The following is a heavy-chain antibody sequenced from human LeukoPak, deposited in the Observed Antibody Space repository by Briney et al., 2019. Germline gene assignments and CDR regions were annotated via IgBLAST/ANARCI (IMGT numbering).Heavy chain of an antibody. CDR3: ARERGLVVVAATPERNWFDH. V-gene: IGHV1-69*04. Sequence: SVKVSCKASGGTFSSYAISWVRQAPGQGLEWMGRIIPILGIANYAQKFQGRVTITADKSTSTAYMELSSLRSEDTAVYYCARERGLVVVAATPERNWFDHWGQGTLVTVSS. D-gene: IGHD2-15*01. CDR1: GGTFSSYA. CDR2: IIPILGIA. J-gene: IGHJ5*02.